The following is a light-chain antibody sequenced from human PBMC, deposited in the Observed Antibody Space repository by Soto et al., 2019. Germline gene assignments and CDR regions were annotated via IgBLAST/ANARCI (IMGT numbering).Light chain of an antibody. CDR2: DAS. Sequence: EIVLTQSPDTLSLSPGERATLSCRGSQSISIDLAWYQHKPGQAPRLLIDDASTRATGIPARFSGSGSGTDFTLTISSLEPEDFAVYYCQHLSTFGQGTRLEIK. J-gene: IGKJ5*01. CDR1: QSISID. V-gene: IGKV3-11*01. CDR3: QHLST.